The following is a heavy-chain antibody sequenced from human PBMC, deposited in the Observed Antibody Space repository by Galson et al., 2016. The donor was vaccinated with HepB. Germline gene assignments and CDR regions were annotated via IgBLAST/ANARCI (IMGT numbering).Heavy chain of an antibody. J-gene: IGHJ5*02. CDR1: GDSISSIDYY. CDR2: IYYSGST. Sequence: SETQSLTCTVSGDSISSIDYYWAWIRQPPGKGLEWIGRIYYSGSTYYNPSLKSRVTISVDTSKNQFSLKLSSVAAADTAVYYCARHQYSSGWPNWFGPWGQGTLVAVSA. V-gene: IGHV4-39*01. CDR3: ARHQYSSGWPNWFGP. D-gene: IGHD6-19*01.